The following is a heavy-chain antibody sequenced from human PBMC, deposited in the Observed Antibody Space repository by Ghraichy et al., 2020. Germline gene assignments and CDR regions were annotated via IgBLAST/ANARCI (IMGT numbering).Heavy chain of an antibody. CDR1: GGTFSSYA. Sequence: SVKVSCKASGGTFSSYAISWVRQAPGQGLEWMGRIIPILGIANYAQKFQGRVTITADKSTSTAYMELSSLRSEDTAVYYCAREERYNWNYDYYYGMDVWGQGTTVTVSS. V-gene: IGHV1-69*04. CDR3: AREERYNWNYDYYYGMDV. D-gene: IGHD1-20*01. J-gene: IGHJ6*02. CDR2: IIPILGIA.